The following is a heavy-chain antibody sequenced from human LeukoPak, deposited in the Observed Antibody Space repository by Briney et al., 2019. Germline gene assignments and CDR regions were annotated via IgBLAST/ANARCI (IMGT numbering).Heavy chain of an antibody. CDR3: AREGGVLYDILTGYYKGEWYFDY. D-gene: IGHD3-9*01. CDR2: IKQDGSEK. J-gene: IGHJ4*02. Sequence: GGSLRLSCAASGFTFSSYWMSWVRQAPGKGLEWVANIKQDGSEKYYVDSVKGRFTISRDNSKNTLYLQMNSLRAEDTAVYYCAREGGVLYDILTGYYKGEWYFDYWGQGTLVTVSS. CDR1: GFTFSSYW. V-gene: IGHV3-7*03.